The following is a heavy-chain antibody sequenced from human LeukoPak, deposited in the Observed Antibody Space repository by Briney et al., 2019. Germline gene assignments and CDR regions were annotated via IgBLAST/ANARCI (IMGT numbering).Heavy chain of an antibody. CDR1: GFTFDDYA. Sequence: GGSLRLSCAASGFTFDDYAMHWVRQAPGKGLEWVSLISWDGGSTYYADSVKGRFTISRDNSKNSLYLQMNSLRAEDTALYYCAKAQCSGGSCYSSWYFDLWGRGTLVTVSS. CDR2: ISWDGGST. V-gene: IGHV3-43D*03. CDR3: AKAQCSGGSCYSSWYFDL. J-gene: IGHJ2*01. D-gene: IGHD2-15*01.